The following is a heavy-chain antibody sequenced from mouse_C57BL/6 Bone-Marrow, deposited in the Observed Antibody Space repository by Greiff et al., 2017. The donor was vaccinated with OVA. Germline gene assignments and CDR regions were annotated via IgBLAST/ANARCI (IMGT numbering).Heavy chain of an antibody. CDR2: IYPGGGYT. J-gene: IGHJ1*03. CDR1: GYTFTNYW. Sequence: QVQLKESGAELVRPGTSVKMSCKASGYTFTNYWIGWAKQRPGHGLEWIGDIYPGGGYTNYNEKFKGKATLTADKSSSTAYMQFSSLTSEDSAIYYGARDYYGSSSYFEVWGTGTTVTVSS. D-gene: IGHD1-1*01. CDR3: ARDYYGSSSYFEV. V-gene: IGHV1-63*01.